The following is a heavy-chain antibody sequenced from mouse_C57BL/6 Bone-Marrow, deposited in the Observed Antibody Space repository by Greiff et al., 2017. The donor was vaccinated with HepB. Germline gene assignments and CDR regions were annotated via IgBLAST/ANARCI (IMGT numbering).Heavy chain of an antibody. CDR3: AREGIYDGYYYAMDY. Sequence: EVQLQQSVAELVRPGASVKLSCTASGFNIKNTYMHRVKQRPEQGLEWIGRIDPANGNTKYAPKFQGKATITADTSSNTAYLQLSSLTSEDTAIYYCAREGIYDGYYYAMDYWGQGTSVTVSS. CDR2: IDPANGNT. CDR1: GFNIKNTY. V-gene: IGHV14-3*01. D-gene: IGHD2-3*01. J-gene: IGHJ4*01.